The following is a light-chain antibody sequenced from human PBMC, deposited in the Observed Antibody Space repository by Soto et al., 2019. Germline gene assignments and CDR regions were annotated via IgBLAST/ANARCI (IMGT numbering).Light chain of an antibody. V-gene: IGLV1-47*02. CDR3: AAWDDSLGGV. J-gene: IGLJ1*01. CDR2: SNN. CDR1: SSNIGSNY. Sequence: QSALTQPPSASGTPGQRVTISCSGSSSNIGSNYVYWYQQLPGTAPKLLIYSNNQRPSGVPDRFSGSKSGTSASLAISGLRSEDEDDYYCAAWDDSLGGVFGTGTKVTVL.